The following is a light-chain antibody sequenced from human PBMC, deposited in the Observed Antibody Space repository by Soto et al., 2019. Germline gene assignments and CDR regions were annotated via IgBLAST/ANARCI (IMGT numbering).Light chain of an antibody. CDR3: LQYNSYPYT. Sequence: DIRMTQSPSAMSASVGDRVTITCRANEGISNSLAWFQQKPGKVPKRLTYTASSLQSGVPSRFSGSGSGTEFTLTISNLQPEDFATYYCLQYNSYPYTLGQGTKLEIK. CDR2: TAS. CDR1: EGISNS. V-gene: IGKV1-17*03. J-gene: IGKJ2*01.